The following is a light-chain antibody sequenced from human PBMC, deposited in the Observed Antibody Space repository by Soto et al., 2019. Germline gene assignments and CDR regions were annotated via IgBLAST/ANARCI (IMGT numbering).Light chain of an antibody. CDR2: DNS. Sequence: QSVLTQPASVSGAPGQKVTISCTGGSSNIGAGYDVHWYRQLPGTAPELLIYDNSNRPSGVPARFSGSKSGTSASLASTGLQADDEADYYCQSYDTSLSGWVVFGGGTKLTVL. CDR1: SSNIGAGYD. J-gene: IGLJ2*01. CDR3: QSYDTSLSGWVV. V-gene: IGLV1-40*01.